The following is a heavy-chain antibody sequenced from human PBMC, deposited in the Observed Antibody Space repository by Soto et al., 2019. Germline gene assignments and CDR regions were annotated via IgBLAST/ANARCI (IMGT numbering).Heavy chain of an antibody. Sequence: EVQLLESGGGLVQPGGSLRLSCAASGFTFSSYSMGWVRQAPGKGLEWVSAISGRGDSTYYADSVKGRFTISRDNSKNTLYLQMNSLRAEDTALYYYAKDACTTVTRPVRQGDAFDNWGQGTMVTVSS. V-gene: IGHV3-23*01. D-gene: IGHD4-17*01. CDR2: ISGRGDST. CDR3: AKDACTTVTRPVRQGDAFDN. CDR1: GFTFSSYS. J-gene: IGHJ3*02.